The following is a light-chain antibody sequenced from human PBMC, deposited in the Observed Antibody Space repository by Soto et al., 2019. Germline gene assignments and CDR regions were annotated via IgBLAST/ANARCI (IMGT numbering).Light chain of an antibody. CDR2: KAS. CDR1: QSISSW. V-gene: IGKV1-5*03. J-gene: IGKJ2*01. CDR3: QQYNSYPYT. Sequence: DIQMTQSPSTLSASVGDRVTITCRASQSISSWLAWYQQKPGKAPKLLIYKASSLESGVPSRYSGSGSGTDFTLTISSLQPDDFATYYCQQYNSYPYTFGQGTKLEIK.